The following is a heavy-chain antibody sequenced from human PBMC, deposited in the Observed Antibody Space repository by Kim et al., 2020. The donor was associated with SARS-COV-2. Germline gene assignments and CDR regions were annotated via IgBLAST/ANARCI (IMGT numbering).Heavy chain of an antibody. CDR2: IRSKAYGGTT. CDR3: TSFYYGSGSYYTPFDP. V-gene: IGHV3-49*03. J-gene: IGHJ5*02. D-gene: IGHD3-10*01. Sequence: GGSLRLSCTASGFTFGDYAMSWFRQAPGKGLEWVGFIRSKAYGGTTEYAASVKGRFTISRDDSKSIAYLQMNSLKTEVTAVYYCTSFYYGSGSYYTPFDPWGQGTVVTVS. CDR1: GFTFGDYA.